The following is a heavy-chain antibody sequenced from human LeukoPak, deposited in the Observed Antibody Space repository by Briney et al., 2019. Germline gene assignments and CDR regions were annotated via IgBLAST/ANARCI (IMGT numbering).Heavy chain of an antibody. J-gene: IGHJ4*02. V-gene: IGHV4-59*01. CDR3: ARLSGYSSGHYYSDY. CDR1: GGSISSDY. D-gene: IGHD3-22*01. CDR2: IYYRGST. Sequence: PSETLSLTCTVSGGSISSDYWSWTRQPPGKGLEWIGYIYYRGSTNHNPSLKSRVTISVDTSKNQFSLKLSSVTAADTAVYYCARLSGYSSGHYYSDYWGQGTLVTVSS.